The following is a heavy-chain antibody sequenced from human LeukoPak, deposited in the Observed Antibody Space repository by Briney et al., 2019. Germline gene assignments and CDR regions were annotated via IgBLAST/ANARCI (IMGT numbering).Heavy chain of an antibody. CDR2: ISSSSSYI. V-gene: IGHV3-21*01. J-gene: IGHJ3*02. Sequence: GGSLRLSCAASGFTFSSYSVNWVRQAPGKGLEWVSSISSSSSYIYYADSVKGRFTITRDNAKNSLYLQMNSLRAEDTAVDYCAWTSGTGDAFDIWGQGTMVTVSS. D-gene: IGHD1-1*01. CDR1: GFTFSSYS. CDR3: AWTSGTGDAFDI.